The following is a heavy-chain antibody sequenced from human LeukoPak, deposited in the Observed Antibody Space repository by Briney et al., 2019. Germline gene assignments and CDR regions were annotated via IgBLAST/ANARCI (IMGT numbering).Heavy chain of an antibody. V-gene: IGHV1-69*06. Sequence: SVKVSCKASGGTFSSYAISWVRQAPGQGLEWMGGIIPIVGTANYAQKFQGRVTITADKSTSTAYMELSSLRSEDTAVYYCARGYSYGYPLDYWGQGTLVTVSS. J-gene: IGHJ4*02. D-gene: IGHD5-18*01. CDR2: IIPIVGTA. CDR1: GGTFSSYA. CDR3: ARGYSYGYPLDY.